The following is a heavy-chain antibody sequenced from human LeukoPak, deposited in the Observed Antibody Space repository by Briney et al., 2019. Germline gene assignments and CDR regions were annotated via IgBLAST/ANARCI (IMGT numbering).Heavy chain of an antibody. J-gene: IGHJ4*02. D-gene: IGHD3-22*01. CDR3: ARGGPHHYYDSSGYFYYFDY. CDR1: GFTFSSYS. CDR2: ISSSSSYI. V-gene: IGHV3-21*01. Sequence: GGSLRLSCAASGFTFSSYSMNWVRQAPGKGLEWVSSISSSSSYIYYADSVKGRFTISRDNAKNSLYLQMNSLRAEDTAVYYCARGGPHHYYDSSGYFYYFDYWGQGTLVTVSS.